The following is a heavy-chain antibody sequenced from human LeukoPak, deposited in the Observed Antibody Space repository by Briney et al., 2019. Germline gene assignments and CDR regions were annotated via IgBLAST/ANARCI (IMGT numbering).Heavy chain of an antibody. Sequence: GGSLRLSCAASGFTFSSYAMSWVRQAPGKGLEWVSAISGSGGSTCYADSVKGRFTISRDNSKNTLYLQMNSLRAKDTAVYYCAKGRRIAARPTFDYWGQGTLVTVSS. J-gene: IGHJ4*02. CDR2: ISGSGGST. CDR1: GFTFSSYA. D-gene: IGHD6-6*01. V-gene: IGHV3-23*01. CDR3: AKGRRIAARPTFDY.